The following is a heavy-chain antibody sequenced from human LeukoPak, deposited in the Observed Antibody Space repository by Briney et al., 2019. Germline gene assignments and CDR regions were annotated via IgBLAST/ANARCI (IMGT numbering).Heavy chain of an antibody. CDR2: IYYSGST. D-gene: IGHD3/OR15-3a*01. Sequence: SETLSLTCTVSGGSVSSGSYYWSWIRQPPGKGLEWIGCIYYSGSTNYNPSLKSRVTISVDTSKNQFSLKLSSVTAADTAVYYCARFLTGYYTSLFDYWGQGTLVTVSS. CDR3: ARFLTGYYTSLFDY. V-gene: IGHV4-61*01. J-gene: IGHJ4*02. CDR1: GGSVSSGSYY.